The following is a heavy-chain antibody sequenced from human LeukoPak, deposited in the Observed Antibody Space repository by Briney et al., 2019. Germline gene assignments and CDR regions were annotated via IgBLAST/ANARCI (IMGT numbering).Heavy chain of an antibody. CDR2: ISSSGSAI. CDR1: GFTFSDCY. D-gene: IGHD3-22*01. V-gene: IGHV3-11*04. Sequence: GGSLRLSCAASGFTFSDCYMSWIRQAPGKGLEWVSYISSSGSAIYYADSVEGRFTISRDNAKNSLYLQMNSLRAEDTAVYYCARNHYYASSGYYYFVYYYYYYMDVWGKGTTVTVSS. J-gene: IGHJ6*03. CDR3: ARNHYYASSGYYYFVYYYYYYMDV.